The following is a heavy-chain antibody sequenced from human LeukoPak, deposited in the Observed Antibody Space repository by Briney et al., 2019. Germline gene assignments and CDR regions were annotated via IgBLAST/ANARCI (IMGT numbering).Heavy chain of an antibody. V-gene: IGHV3-30*02. D-gene: IGHD3-22*01. Sequence: GGSLRLSCAASGFTFSSYGMHWVRQAPGKGLEWVAFIRYDGSNKYYADSVKGRFTISRDNSKNTLYLQMNSLRAEDTAVYYCAKDSGRLAYYYDSSGYDGFDYWGQGTLVTVSS. CDR2: IRYDGSNK. CDR1: GFTFSSYG. CDR3: AKDSGRLAYYYDSSGYDGFDY. J-gene: IGHJ4*02.